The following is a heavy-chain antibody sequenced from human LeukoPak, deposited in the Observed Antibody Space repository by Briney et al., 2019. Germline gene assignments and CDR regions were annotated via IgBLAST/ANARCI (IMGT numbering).Heavy chain of an antibody. Sequence: ASVTVSCKASGYTFTGYYMHWVRQAPGQGLEWMGWINPNSSGTNYAQTFQGRVTMTSDTSISTANMELSRLRSDDTAVYYCARELTVVVAGLDYWGQGTLVTVSS. CDR3: ARELTVVVAGLDY. CDR1: GYTFTGYY. V-gene: IGHV1-2*02. J-gene: IGHJ4*02. CDR2: INPNSSGT. D-gene: IGHD2-15*01.